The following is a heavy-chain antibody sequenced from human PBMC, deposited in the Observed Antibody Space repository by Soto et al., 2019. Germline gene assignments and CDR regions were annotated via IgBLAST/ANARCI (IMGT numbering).Heavy chain of an antibody. CDR1: GGSISSSSYY. D-gene: IGHD4-17*01. CDR3: ARHSFAPRYGETYYFDY. CDR2: IYYSGST. V-gene: IGHV4-39*01. Sequence: SETLSLTCTVSGGSISSSSYYWGWIRQPPGKGLEWIGSIYYSGSTYYNPSLKSRVTISVDTSKNQFSLKLSSVTAADTAVYYCARHSFAPRYGETYYFDYWGQGTLVTVSS. J-gene: IGHJ4*02.